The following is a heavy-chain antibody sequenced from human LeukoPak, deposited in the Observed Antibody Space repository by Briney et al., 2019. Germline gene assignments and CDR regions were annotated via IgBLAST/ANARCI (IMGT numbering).Heavy chain of an antibody. CDR2: IYYSGST. V-gene: IGHV4-31*03. CDR3: ARPKDEYERYGWGIFLP. J-gene: IGHJ5*02. CDR1: GGSISSGGYY. Sequence: PSETLSLTCTVSGGSISSGGYYWSWIRQHPGKGLEWIGYIYYSGSTYYNPSLKSRVTISVDTSKNQFSLKLSSVTAADTAVYYCARPKDEYERYGWGIFLPWGKGPLVTVS. D-gene: IGHD3-10*01.